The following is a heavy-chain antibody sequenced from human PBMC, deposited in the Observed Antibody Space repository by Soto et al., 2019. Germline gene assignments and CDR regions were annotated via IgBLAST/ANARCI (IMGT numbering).Heavy chain of an antibody. CDR3: ARDKITGLFDY. CDR2: INHSGST. D-gene: IGHD2-8*02. J-gene: IGHJ4*02. CDR1: GGSFSGYY. Sequence: QVQLQQWGAGLLKPSETLSLTCAVYGGSFSGYYWTCTRQPPRTGLEWIGEINHSGSTNYNPSLTSRVTVAVDTSKNQFSLTLTCVTAADTAVYYCARDKITGLFDYWGQGTLVTVSS. V-gene: IGHV4-34*01.